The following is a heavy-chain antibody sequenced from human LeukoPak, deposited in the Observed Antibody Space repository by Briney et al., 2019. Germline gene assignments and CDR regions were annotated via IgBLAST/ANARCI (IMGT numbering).Heavy chain of an antibody. Sequence: PGGSLRLSCAASGFTFSDYYMSWIRQAPGKGLEWVSYISSSGSTIYYADSVKGRFTISRDNAKNSLYLQMNSLRAEDTAAYYCARIVRFGELYFDYWGQGALVTVSS. CDR3: ARIVRFGELYFDY. D-gene: IGHD3-10*01. V-gene: IGHV3-11*01. J-gene: IGHJ4*02. CDR1: GFTFSDYY. CDR2: ISSSGSTI.